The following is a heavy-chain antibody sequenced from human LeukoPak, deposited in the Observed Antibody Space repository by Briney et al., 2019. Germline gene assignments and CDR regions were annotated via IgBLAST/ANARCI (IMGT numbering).Heavy chain of an antibody. CDR1: DFSITSNYY. Sequence: SETLSLTCAVSDFSITSNYYWAWIRQPPGKGLEWIGTIYHTGTTFYNPSLNSRVTMSVDTSKNQFSLRLNSVTAADTAVYYCAREGSLWHTYYMPNAFHPWGQGTLVTVSS. CDR3: AREGSLWHTYYMPNAFHP. V-gene: IGHV4-38-2*02. J-gene: IGHJ5*02. D-gene: IGHD3-10*01. CDR2: IYHTGTT.